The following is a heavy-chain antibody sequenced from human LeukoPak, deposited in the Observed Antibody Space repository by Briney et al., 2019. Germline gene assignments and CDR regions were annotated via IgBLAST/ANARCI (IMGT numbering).Heavy chain of an antibody. V-gene: IGHV5-51*01. J-gene: IGHJ6*02. CDR1: GYRFPDYW. CDR3: ARGAAGTTPDYYYFGLDV. D-gene: IGHD1-7*01. Sequence: PGESLKISCKGSGYRFPDYWIGWVRQMPGKGLEWMGIIYPGDSDTRYSPSFQGQVTISADKSINTAHLQWSSLKASDTAMYYCARGAAGTTPDYYYFGLDVWGQGTTVRVSS. CDR2: IYPGDSDT.